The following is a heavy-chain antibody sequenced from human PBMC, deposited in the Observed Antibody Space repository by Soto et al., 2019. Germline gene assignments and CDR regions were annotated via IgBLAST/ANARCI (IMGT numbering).Heavy chain of an antibody. V-gene: IGHV3-23*01. D-gene: IGHD2-21*02. CDR2: INGRAGGT. Sequence: EVQLLASGGGLVQPGGSLTLSCAASGFTFTDYALTWVRQTPRTGLEWVSSINGRAGGTYYADSVKGRFTISRDNPKDMVFLQMNSLGVEDAAMYYCTKNPRPVCGGDCYAEHWGQGTLVTVSP. J-gene: IGHJ1*01. CDR1: GFTFTDYA. CDR3: TKNPRPVCGGDCYAEH.